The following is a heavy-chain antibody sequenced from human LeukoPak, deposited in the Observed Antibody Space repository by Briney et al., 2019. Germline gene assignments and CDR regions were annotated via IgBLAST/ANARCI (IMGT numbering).Heavy chain of an antibody. CDR1: GGSISSYY. D-gene: IGHD2-2*02. J-gene: IGHJ4*02. Sequence: SETLSLTCTVSGGSISSYYWSWIRQPAGKGLEWIGRIYTSGSTNYSPSLRSRVTMSIDTSKDQFSLKLNSVTAADTAMYYCARLYITFDYWGQGTLVTVSS. V-gene: IGHV4-4*07. CDR3: ARLYITFDY. CDR2: IYTSGST.